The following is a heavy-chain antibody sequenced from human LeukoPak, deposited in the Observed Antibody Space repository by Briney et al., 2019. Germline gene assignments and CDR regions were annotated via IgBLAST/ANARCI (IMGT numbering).Heavy chain of an antibody. J-gene: IGHJ4*02. Sequence: GGSLRLSCAASGFTFSSYGMHWVRQAPGKGLEWVAVIWYDGSNKYYADSVKGRFTISSDNSKNTLYLQMNSLRAEDTAVYYCARDRYTPYYFDYWGQGTLVTVSS. CDR2: IWYDGSNK. CDR3: ARDRYTPYYFDY. D-gene: IGHD3-16*02. CDR1: GFTFSSYG. V-gene: IGHV3-33*01.